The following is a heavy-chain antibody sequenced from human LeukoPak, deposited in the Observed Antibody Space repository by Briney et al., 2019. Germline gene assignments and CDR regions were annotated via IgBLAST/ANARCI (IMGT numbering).Heavy chain of an antibody. Sequence: PGGSLRLSCAASGFTFSSYAMSWVRQAPGKGLEWVGIISNDGSWKNFADSVKGRFTSSRDNSKNMVYLQMNSLTVEDTAVYYCARDNSIGATGSWWFDPWGQGTLVTVSS. CDR2: ISNDGSWK. V-gene: IGHV3-30-3*01. CDR3: ARDNSIGATGSWWFDP. D-gene: IGHD6-13*01. CDR1: GFTFSSYA. J-gene: IGHJ5*02.